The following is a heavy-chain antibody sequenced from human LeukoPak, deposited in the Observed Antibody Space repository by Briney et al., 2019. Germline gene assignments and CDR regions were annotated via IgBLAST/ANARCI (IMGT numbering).Heavy chain of an antibody. CDR1: GGSINSYY. CDR2: IYYSGST. V-gene: IGHV4-59*01. CDR3: ARGYSSSWYPDY. J-gene: IGHJ4*02. D-gene: IGHD6-13*01. Sequence: SETLSLTCTVSGGSINSYYWSWIRQPPGKGLEWIGYIYYSGSTNYNPSLKSRVTISVDTSKNQFSLKLSSVTAADTAVYYCARGYSSSWYPDYWGQGTLVTVSS.